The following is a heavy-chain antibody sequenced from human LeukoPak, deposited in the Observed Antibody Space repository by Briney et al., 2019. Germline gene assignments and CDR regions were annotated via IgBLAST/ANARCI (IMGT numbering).Heavy chain of an antibody. CDR2: IIPMFGSA. D-gene: IGHD2-2*01. CDR3: ASHYCSSTSCLQEPFDY. CDR1: GGTFSNYV. V-gene: IGHV1-69*05. J-gene: IGHJ4*02. Sequence: ASVKVSCKASGGTFSNYVISWVRQAPGQGLEWMGGIIPMFGSATYSEKFQGRVTITTDESTSTGYMEMSRLTSEDTAVYYCASHYCSSTSCLQEPFDYWGQGTLVTVSS.